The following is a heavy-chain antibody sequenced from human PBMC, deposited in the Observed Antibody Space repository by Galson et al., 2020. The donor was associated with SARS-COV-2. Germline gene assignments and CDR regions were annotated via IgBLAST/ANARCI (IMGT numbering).Heavy chain of an antibody. V-gene: IGHV3-53*05. CDR1: GFSVSSKY. CDR2: IYFDGST. Sequence: METGGSLRLSCTASGFSVSSKYLSWVRQAQGKGLEWVSVIYFDGSTNYADSVRGRFTISRDTSKNAVFLQMNSLRTEDTAVYYCVRDDGTAPYDSGRQGTLVTVSS. CDR3: VRDDGTAPYDS. D-gene: IGHD5-18*01. J-gene: IGHJ4*02.